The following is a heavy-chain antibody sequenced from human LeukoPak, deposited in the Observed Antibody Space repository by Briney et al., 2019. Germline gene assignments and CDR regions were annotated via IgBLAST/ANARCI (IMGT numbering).Heavy chain of an antibody. CDR3: ARTGYSSNWYIDY. CDR2: INSDGSST. V-gene: IGHV3-74*01. CDR1: GLTFSSYW. Sequence: PGGSLRLSCAASGLTFSSYWMHWVRQAPGKGLVWVSRINSDGSSTNYADSVKGRFTISRDNAKNTLYLQMNSLRAEDTAVYYCARTGYSSNWYIDYWGQGTLVTVSS. J-gene: IGHJ4*02. D-gene: IGHD6-13*01.